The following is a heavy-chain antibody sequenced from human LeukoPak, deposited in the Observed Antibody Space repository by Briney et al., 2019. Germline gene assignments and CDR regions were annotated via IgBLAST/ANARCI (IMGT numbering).Heavy chain of an antibody. J-gene: IGHJ3*01. Sequence: GGSLRLSCAASGFTFTSYTMNWVRQAPGRGLEWISYIMRTADVTSYADSVEGRFTISRDDAKDSLYLQMNSLRAEDTAVYYCVRDWTYAFDLWGQGTMVTVSS. CDR3: VRDWTYAFDL. CDR1: GFTFTSYT. CDR2: IMRTADVT. V-gene: IGHV3-48*01. D-gene: IGHD3/OR15-3a*01.